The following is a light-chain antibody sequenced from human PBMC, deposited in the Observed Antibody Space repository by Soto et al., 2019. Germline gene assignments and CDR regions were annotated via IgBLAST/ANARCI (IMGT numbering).Light chain of an antibody. V-gene: IGKV3-11*01. CDR1: QSVSSY. Sequence: EIVLTQSPATLSLSPGERATLSCRASQSVSSYLAWYQQKPGQAPRLLIYDASNRATGIPARFSGSGSGTDFIITISSLEPEDFAVYYCQQRSNWPPNTFGQGTRLEIK. J-gene: IGKJ5*01. CDR2: DAS. CDR3: QQRSNWPPNT.